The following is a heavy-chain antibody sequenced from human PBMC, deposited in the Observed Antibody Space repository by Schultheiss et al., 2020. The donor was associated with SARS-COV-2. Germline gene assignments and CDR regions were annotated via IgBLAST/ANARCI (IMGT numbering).Heavy chain of an antibody. J-gene: IGHJ4*02. D-gene: IGHD2-2*02. Sequence: ASVKVSCKTSGYTFTRDAIHWVRQAPGQSLEWMGWVNAATGDTDYSQKFQGRITITRDTSASTVYLELNSLRSEDTAVYYCARVGGGCSSTSCYTPYYFDYWGQGTLVTVSS. CDR3: ARVGGGCSSTSCYTPYYFDY. CDR1: GYTFTRDA. CDR2: VNAATGDT. V-gene: IGHV1-3*01.